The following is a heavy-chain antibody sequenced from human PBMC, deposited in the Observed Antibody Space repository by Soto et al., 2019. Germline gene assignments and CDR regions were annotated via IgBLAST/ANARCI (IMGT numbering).Heavy chain of an antibody. CDR2: ISAYNGNT. Sequence: GASVKLSCRASGYTFTSYGISWVPQAPGQGLEWMGWISAYNGNTNYAQKLQARVTMTTDTSTSTAYMELRGLRSEDTAVYYCARGLRFWSGYPGEVWGYYYYGMGVWGQGTTVNVS. J-gene: IGHJ6*01. CDR3: ARGLRFWSGYPGEVWGYYYYGMGV. D-gene: IGHD3-3*01. V-gene: IGHV1-18*01. CDR1: GYTFTSYG.